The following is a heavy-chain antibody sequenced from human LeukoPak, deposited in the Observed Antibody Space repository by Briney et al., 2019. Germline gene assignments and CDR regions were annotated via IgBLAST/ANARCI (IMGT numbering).Heavy chain of an antibody. V-gene: IGHV3-74*01. CDR2: INTDGSST. J-gene: IGHJ6*03. CDR3: ARATGHIAVVVPDYYMDV. D-gene: IGHD2-2*01. Sequence: GGSLRLSCAASGFTFSSYSMNWVRQAPGKGLVWVSRINTDGSSTSYADSVKGRFTISRDNAKNTLYLQMNSLRAEDTAVYYCARATGHIAVVVPDYYMDVWGKGTTVTVSS. CDR1: GFTFSSYS.